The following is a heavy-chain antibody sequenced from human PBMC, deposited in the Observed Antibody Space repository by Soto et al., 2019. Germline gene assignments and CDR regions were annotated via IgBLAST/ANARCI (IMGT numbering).Heavy chain of an antibody. V-gene: IGHV3-21*01. CDR1: GFTFSRYS. J-gene: IGHJ6*03. Sequence: EVQLVESGGGLVKPGGSLRLSCAASGFTFSRYSMNWVRHAPGKGLEWVSSISSSSSYIYYADSVKGRFTISRDNAKNSLYLQMNSLRAEDTAVYYCARAGPVVPAATDCGHYYYYMDVWGKGTTVTVSS. CDR3: ARAGPVVPAATDCGHYYYYMDV. D-gene: IGHD2-2*01. CDR2: ISSSSSYI.